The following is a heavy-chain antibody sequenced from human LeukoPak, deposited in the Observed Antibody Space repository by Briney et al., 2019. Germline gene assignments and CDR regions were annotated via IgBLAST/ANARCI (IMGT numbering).Heavy chain of an antibody. CDR2: ISGDGGTI. CDR3: ARDGIATNDY. Sequence: SGGSLRLSCAASGFTFSGYAMQWVRQAPEERPEYVAGISGDGGTIYYANSVKGRFTISRDNSKNTLYLQMGSLRVEDTAVYYCARDGIATNDYWGQGTLVTVSS. CDR1: GFTFSGYA. V-gene: IGHV3-64*01. D-gene: IGHD5-24*01. J-gene: IGHJ4*02.